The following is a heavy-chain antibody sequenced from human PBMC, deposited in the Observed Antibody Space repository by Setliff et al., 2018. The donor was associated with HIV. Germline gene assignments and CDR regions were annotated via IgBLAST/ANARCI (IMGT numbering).Heavy chain of an antibody. CDR2: IIPIYGST. D-gene: IGHD3-10*01. CDR1: GGTFSSYS. J-gene: IGHJ6*02. Sequence: SVKVSCKASGGTFSSYSINWVRQAPGQGLEWMGGIIPIYGSTSYAQKFQGRVTMTTDTSTTTAFMELRSLKADDTGIYYCSRSGVPPYYYYGMDVWGQGTTVTVSS. V-gene: IGHV1-69*05. CDR3: SRSGVPPYYYYGMDV.